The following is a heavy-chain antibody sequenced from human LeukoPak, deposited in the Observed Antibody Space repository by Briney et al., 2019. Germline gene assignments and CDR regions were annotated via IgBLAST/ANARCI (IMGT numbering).Heavy chain of an antibody. V-gene: IGHV3-23*01. CDR3: ARAGEFWSGYNWFDP. CDR2: LSGGGGST. J-gene: IGHJ5*02. Sequence: GSLRLSCAASGFTFSSYAMSWVRQAPGKGLEWVSALSGGGGSTYSADSVKGRFTISRDNSKNTLYLQMNSLRAEDTAVYYCARAGEFWSGYNWFDPWGQGTLVTVSS. CDR1: GFTFSSYA. D-gene: IGHD3-3*01.